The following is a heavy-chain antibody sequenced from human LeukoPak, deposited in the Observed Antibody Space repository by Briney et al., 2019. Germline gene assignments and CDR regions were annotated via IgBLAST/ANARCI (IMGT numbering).Heavy chain of an antibody. CDR3: AKELMGFDY. CDR2: VSGTGITT. Sequence: PGGSLRLSCAASGFTFTSYAMSWVRQAPGKGLEWVSSVSGTGITTYYADSVKGRFTVSRDNSKDTVYLQMNSLRGEDTAMYYCAKELMGFDYWGQGSLVTVSS. J-gene: IGHJ4*02. CDR1: GFTFTSYA. V-gene: IGHV3-23*01. D-gene: IGHD2-8*01.